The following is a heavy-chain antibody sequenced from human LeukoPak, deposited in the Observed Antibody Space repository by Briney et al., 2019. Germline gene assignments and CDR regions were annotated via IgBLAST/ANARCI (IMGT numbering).Heavy chain of an antibody. Sequence: SETLSLTSAVYGGSFNNYYWSWIRQPPGKGLEWIGEINHSGSTNYNPSLKSRVTVSVDTSKNQFSLKLSSVTAADTAVYYCARGPEDYFGSGSYYMLDYWGQGTRVAVSS. CDR3: ARGPEDYFGSGSYYMLDY. J-gene: IGHJ4*02. D-gene: IGHD3-10*01. CDR1: GGSFNNYY. CDR2: INHSGST. V-gene: IGHV4-34*01.